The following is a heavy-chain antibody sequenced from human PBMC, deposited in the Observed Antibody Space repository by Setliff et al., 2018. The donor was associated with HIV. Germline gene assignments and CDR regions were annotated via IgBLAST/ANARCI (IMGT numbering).Heavy chain of an antibody. D-gene: IGHD1-26*01. Sequence: SGPTLVNPTETLTLTCTVSGFSLNNLRMSVTWIRQPPGKALEWLGNVLANDEKSYTASLKTRLTISKDTSKSQVVLTMSNMDPVDTATYYCAMSRSIYYYFDNWGQGTLVTVSS. CDR2: VLANDEK. V-gene: IGHV2-26*01. J-gene: IGHJ4*02. CDR3: AMSRSIYYYFDN. CDR1: GFSLNNLRMS.